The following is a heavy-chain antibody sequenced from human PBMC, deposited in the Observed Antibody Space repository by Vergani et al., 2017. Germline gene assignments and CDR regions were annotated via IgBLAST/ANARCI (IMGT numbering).Heavy chain of an antibody. J-gene: IGHJ4*02. CDR1: GSTFTGYY. V-gene: IGHV1-2*02. D-gene: IGHD5-18*01. CDR2: INPNSGST. CDR3: ARTPGYSNGYPDFGLDFNFDY. Sequence: QVQLVQSGAEVKKPGASVKVSCKASGSTFTGYYMHWVRQAPGQGLEWMGWINPNSGSTNYAQQFQGRVTMTRDTSISTAYMELSRLRSDATAVYYCARTPGYSNGYPDFGLDFNFDYWGQGTLVTVSS.